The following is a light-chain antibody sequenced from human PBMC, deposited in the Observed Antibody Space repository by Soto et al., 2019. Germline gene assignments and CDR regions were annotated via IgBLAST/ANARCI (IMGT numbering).Light chain of an antibody. CDR1: QDIKNY. Sequence: IQMTQSPSSLSASVGDRVTITCQASQDIKNYLNWYQQKPGKAPKLLIYEASNLETGVPSRCSGSGSGRSFTFTISSLQPEDIATYYCQQCDDFITFGGGTRIEIK. V-gene: IGKV1-33*01. J-gene: IGKJ4*01. CDR3: QQCDDFIT. CDR2: EAS.